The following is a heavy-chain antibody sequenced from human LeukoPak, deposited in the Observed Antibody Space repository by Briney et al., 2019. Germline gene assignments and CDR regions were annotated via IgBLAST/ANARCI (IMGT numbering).Heavy chain of an antibody. CDR3: ARRRDSSGYSDHDAFDI. J-gene: IGHJ3*02. CDR1: GGTFSSYA. V-gene: IGHV1-69*13. Sequence: EASVKVSCKASGGTFSSYAISWVRQAPGQGLEWMGGIIPIFGTANYAQKFQGRVTITADESTSTAYMELSSLRSEDTAVYYCARRRDSSGYSDHDAFDIWGQGTMVTVSS. CDR2: IIPIFGTA. D-gene: IGHD3-22*01.